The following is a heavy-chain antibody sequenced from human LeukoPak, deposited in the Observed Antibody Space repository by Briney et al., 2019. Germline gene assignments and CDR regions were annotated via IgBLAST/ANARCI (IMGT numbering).Heavy chain of an antibody. J-gene: IGHJ4*02. D-gene: IGHD3-22*01. V-gene: IGHV3-9*01. CDR3: AKVASSGPLDY. CDR2: ISWNSGSI. CDR1: GFTFDDYA. Sequence: PGRSLRLSCAASGFTFDDYAMHWVRQAPGKGREWVSGISWNSGSIGYADSVKGRFTISRDNAKNSLYLQMNSLRAEDTALYYCAKVASSGPLDYWGQGTLVTVSS.